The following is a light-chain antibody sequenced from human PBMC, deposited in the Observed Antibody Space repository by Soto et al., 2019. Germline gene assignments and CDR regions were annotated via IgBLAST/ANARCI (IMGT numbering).Light chain of an antibody. CDR3: QQYNNWPL. Sequence: EIVMTQSPATLSVSPGERATLSCRASQSVSSNLAWYQQKPGQAPRLLIYGASTRATGIPARFSGSGSGTKFTLTFSSLQSEDFAVYYCQQYNNWPLFGPGTKVDI. CDR1: QSVSSN. V-gene: IGKV3-15*01. J-gene: IGKJ3*01. CDR2: GAS.